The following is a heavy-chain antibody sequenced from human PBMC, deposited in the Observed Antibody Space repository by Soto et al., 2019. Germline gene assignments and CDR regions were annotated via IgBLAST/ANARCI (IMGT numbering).Heavy chain of an antibody. CDR3: AKTPSPHAAAGRGGGGYFDY. Sequence: EVQLLESGGGLVQPGGSLRLSCAASGFTFCTYAITWVRQAPGKRLEWVSIISGSGGSTYYADSVKGRFIISRDNSKNTLDLQMNSLRAEATAVYYCAKTPSPHAAAGRGGGGYFDYWGQGTLVTVSS. D-gene: IGHD6-13*01. V-gene: IGHV3-23*01. J-gene: IGHJ4*02. CDR1: GFTFCTYA. CDR2: ISGSGGST.